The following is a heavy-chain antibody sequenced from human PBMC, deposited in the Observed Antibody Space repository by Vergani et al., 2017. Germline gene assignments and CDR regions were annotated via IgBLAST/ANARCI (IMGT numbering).Heavy chain of an antibody. CDR3: ATSQTICVAFDV. D-gene: IGHD4/OR15-4a*01. CDR1: GFTFSDYY. J-gene: IGHJ3*01. CDR2: ISSSGITI. Sequence: QVQLVESGGGLVKPGGSLRLSCAASGFTFSDYYMSWIRQAPGKGLEWVSYISSSGITIYYADSGKGRFTISRDNAKNALHLQMNSLRAEDTAVYYCATSQTICVAFDVWGQGTMVTVSS. V-gene: IGHV3-11*01.